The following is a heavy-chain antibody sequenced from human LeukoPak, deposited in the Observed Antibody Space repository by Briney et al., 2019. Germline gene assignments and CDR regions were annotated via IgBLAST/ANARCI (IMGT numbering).Heavy chain of an antibody. CDR3: VRGGWRIIETGGDS. V-gene: IGHV3-48*04. Sequence: GGSLRLSCATSEFTFSAYAMNWVRQAPGKGLEWVGYISPTGSTMFYAGSVKGRFTISRDNADNSLYLQMKSLRVEDTAMYYCVRGGWRIIETGGDSWGQGTLVTVSS. CDR1: EFTFSAYA. D-gene: IGHD2-15*01. CDR2: ISPTGSTM. J-gene: IGHJ4*02.